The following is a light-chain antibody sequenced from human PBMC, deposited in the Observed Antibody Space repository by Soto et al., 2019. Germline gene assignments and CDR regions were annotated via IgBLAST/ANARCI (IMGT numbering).Light chain of an antibody. CDR2: EVS. CDR1: SSDIGGYNY. J-gene: IGLJ1*01. CDR3: TSYTSSSTNYV. V-gene: IGLV2-14*01. Sequence: QSALTQPASVSGSPGQSSTISCTGTSSDIGGYNYVSWYQQHPGKAPKLMIYEVSNRPSGVSNRFSGSKSGNTASLTISGLQAEDEAEYYCTSYTSSSTNYVVGTGTKLTVL.